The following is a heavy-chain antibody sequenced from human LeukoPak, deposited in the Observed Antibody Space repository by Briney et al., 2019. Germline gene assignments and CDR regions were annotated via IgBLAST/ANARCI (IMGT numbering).Heavy chain of an antibody. CDR1: GYTFTGYY. D-gene: IGHD2-2*01. Sequence: ASVKVSCKASGYTFTGYYMHWVRQAPGQWLEWMGWINPNSGGTNYAQKFQGRVTMTRDTSISTAYMELSRLRSDDTAVYYCAREGDPYIVVVPAATGYWGQGTLVTVSS. J-gene: IGHJ4*02. V-gene: IGHV1-2*02. CDR3: AREGDPYIVVVPAATGY. CDR2: INPNSGGT.